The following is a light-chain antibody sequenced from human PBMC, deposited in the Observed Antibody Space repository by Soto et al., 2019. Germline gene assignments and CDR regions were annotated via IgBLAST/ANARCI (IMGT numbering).Light chain of an antibody. CDR1: SSDVGGYEY. CDR2: EVS. J-gene: IGLJ3*02. V-gene: IGLV2-8*01. Sequence: QSALTQPPSASGSPGQSVTISCTGTSSDVGGYEYVSWYQQHPGKAPKLMIYEVSKRPSGIPDRFSGFKSGNTASLTVSGLQAEDEAEYYCSSYAGNNNLVFGGGTKLTVL. CDR3: SSYAGNNNLV.